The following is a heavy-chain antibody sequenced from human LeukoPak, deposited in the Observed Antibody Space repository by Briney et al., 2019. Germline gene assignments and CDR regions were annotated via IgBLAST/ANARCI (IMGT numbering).Heavy chain of an antibody. J-gene: IGHJ6*03. CDR3: ARVYYGSGSLHYYYYYMDV. Sequence: GGPLRLSCAASGFTFSSDAMSWVRQAPGKGLEWVSVTYSGGRTYYADSVKGRFTISRDNSKNTLYLQMNSLRAEDTAVYYCARVYYGSGSLHYYYYYMDVWGKGTTVTISS. CDR1: GFTFSSDA. D-gene: IGHD3-10*01. V-gene: IGHV3-53*01. CDR2: TYSGGRT.